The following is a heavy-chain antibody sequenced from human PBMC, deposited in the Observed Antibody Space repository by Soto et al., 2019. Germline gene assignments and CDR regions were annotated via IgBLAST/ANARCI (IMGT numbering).Heavy chain of an antibody. V-gene: IGHV1-69*02. CDR2: IIPILGIA. J-gene: IGHJ6*03. CDR3: ARGGELGYCTNGVCTKQYYYYYYMDV. Sequence: SVKVSCKASGGTFSSYTISWVRQAPGQGLEWMGRIIPILGIANYAQKFQGRVTITADKSTSTAYMELSSLRSEDTAVYYCARGGELGYCTNGVCTKQYYYYYYMDVWGKGTTVTVSS. D-gene: IGHD2-8*01. CDR1: GGTFSSYT.